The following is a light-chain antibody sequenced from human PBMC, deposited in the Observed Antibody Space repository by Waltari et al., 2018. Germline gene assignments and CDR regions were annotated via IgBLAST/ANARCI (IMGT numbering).Light chain of an antibody. CDR1: SSNIGFST. V-gene: IGLV1-44*01. Sequence: QSVLTQPPSASGTPGPRVTISCSGLSSNIGFSTLIWYQQFPGTAPTLLIYGVIQRPSGVPDRFSGSKSGTSASLAISGLQSEDEADYFCAAWDRSLRIVVFGGGTKLTVL. CDR3: AAWDRSLRIVV. J-gene: IGLJ2*01. CDR2: GVI.